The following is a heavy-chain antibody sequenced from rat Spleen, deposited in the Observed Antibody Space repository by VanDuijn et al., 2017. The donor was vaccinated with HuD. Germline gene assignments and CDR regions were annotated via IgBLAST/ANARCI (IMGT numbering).Heavy chain of an antibody. CDR1: GFTFSNYV. Sequence: EVQLVESGGGLVRPGRSMKLSCAASGFTFSNYVMAWVRQAPKKGLEWVAYINYDGGSTYYRDSVKGRFTISRDNTKSALYLQMDSLRSEDTATYYCARRGLMARHYFDYWGQGVMVTVSS. CDR2: INYDGGST. CDR3: ARRGLMARHYFDY. D-gene: IGHD1-3*01. J-gene: IGHJ2*01. V-gene: IGHV5-25*01.